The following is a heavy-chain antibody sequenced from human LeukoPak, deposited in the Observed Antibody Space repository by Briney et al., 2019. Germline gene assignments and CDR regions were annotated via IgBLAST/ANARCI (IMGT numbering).Heavy chain of an antibody. CDR1: GYTFTGYY. D-gene: IGHD2-2*02. J-gene: IGHJ4*02. Sequence: ASVRVSCTASGYTFTGYYMDFVRQAPGQRLEGMGWINRKSGGTNSEQKFQGRVTMTRDTSISTAYMELRRLRSADTAVYYCARLRDCSSTSCYNFGFWGQGTLVTVSS. CDR2: INRKSGGT. CDR3: ARLRDCSSTSCYNFGF. V-gene: IGHV1-2*02.